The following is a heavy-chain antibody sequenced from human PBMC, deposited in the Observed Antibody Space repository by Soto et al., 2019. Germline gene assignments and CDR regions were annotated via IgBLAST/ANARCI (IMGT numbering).Heavy chain of an antibody. Sequence: EVQLVESGGGLVQPGRSLRLSCAASGFTFDDSAMHWVRQPPGKGLEWVSGIGSNSGGIGYADSVKGRFTISRDNAKNSLYLQMNSLRAEDPALYYCAKGLSEGYFDYWGQGTLVTVSS. CDR1: GFTFDDSA. J-gene: IGHJ4*02. CDR3: AKGLSEGYFDY. V-gene: IGHV3-9*01. CDR2: IGSNSGGI.